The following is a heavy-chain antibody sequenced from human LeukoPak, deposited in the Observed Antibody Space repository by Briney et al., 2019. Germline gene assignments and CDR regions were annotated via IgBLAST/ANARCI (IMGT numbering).Heavy chain of an antibody. CDR3: ARGTYFYDSSGYYHGWYFDH. CDR1: GFTFSSYN. D-gene: IGHD3-22*01. Sequence: GGSLRLSCAASGFTFSSYNMNWVRQAPGKGLEWVSYISSSSSPMYNADSVKGRFTISRDSAKNSLYLQMNSLRDEDTAVYYCARGTYFYDSSGYYHGWYFDHWGQRTLVTVSS. V-gene: IGHV3-48*02. J-gene: IGHJ4*02. CDR2: ISSSSSPM.